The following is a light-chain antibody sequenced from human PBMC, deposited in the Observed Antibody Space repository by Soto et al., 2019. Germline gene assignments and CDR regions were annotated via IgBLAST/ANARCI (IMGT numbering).Light chain of an antibody. CDR2: DAS. J-gene: IGKJ3*01. Sequence: DIQMTQSPPSLSASVGDRVTITCQASQDISNYLNWYQQKLGKAPKLLIYDASTLETGVSSRFSGSGSGTDFTLTISSLQPEDSATYYCQHFDILPLSFGPGTKVQIK. CDR3: QHFDILPLS. V-gene: IGKV1-33*01. CDR1: QDISNY.